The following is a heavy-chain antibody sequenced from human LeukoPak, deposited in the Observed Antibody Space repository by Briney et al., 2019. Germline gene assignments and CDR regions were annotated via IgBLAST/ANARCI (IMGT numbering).Heavy chain of an antibody. CDR2: IGNDGRMM. CDR1: GFTLSSHP. D-gene: IGHD3-22*01. V-gene: IGHV3-48*03. J-gene: IGHJ6*02. Sequence: GGSLRLSCAASGFTLSSHPMNWVRQAPGKGLEWVSYIGNDGRMMYYADSVKGRFTISRDSAKNSLYLQMNSLGADDTGVYYCARDASHFDSSGYFHNYCYGMDVWGQGTTVTVSS. CDR3: ARDASHFDSSGYFHNYCYGMDV.